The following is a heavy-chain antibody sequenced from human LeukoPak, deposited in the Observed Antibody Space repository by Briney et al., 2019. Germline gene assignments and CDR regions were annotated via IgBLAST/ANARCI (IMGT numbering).Heavy chain of an antibody. CDR1: GGSFSGYY. D-gene: IGHD4-17*01. CDR2: INHSGST. J-gene: IGHJ4*02. CDR3: ARGTTVVTPRLDY. Sequence: SETLSLTCAVYGGSFSGYYWSWIRQPPGKGLEWIGEINHSGSTNYNPSLKSRVTISVDTSKNQLSLKLSSVTAADAAVYYCARGTTVVTPRLDYWGQGTLVTVSS. V-gene: IGHV4-34*01.